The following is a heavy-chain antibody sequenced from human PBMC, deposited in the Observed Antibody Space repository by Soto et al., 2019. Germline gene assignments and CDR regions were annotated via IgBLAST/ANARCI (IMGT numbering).Heavy chain of an antibody. J-gene: IGHJ4*02. CDR3: ATNPNYYLWGTYLPHFDH. Sequence: EVQLVGSGGGLVKPGGSLRLSCVASGFTFSAHNMNWVRRPPGKGLEWVSFISGTSSYVYYTDSVKGRFTISRDNAKNSLYMQMDSLRAEDTAVYYCATNPNYYLWGTYLPHFDHWGQGILVTVSS. D-gene: IGHD3-16*01. V-gene: IGHV3-21*01. CDR2: ISGTSSYV. CDR1: GFTFSAHN.